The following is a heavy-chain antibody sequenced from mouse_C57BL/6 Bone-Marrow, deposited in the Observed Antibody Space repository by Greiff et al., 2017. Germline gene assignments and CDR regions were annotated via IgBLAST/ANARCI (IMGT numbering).Heavy chain of an antibody. J-gene: IGHJ2*01. CDR3: ARADD. V-gene: IGHV3-6*01. CDR2: ISYDGSN. CDR1: GYSITSGYY. Sequence: VQLKESGPGLVKPSQSLSLTCSVTGYSITSGYYWNWIRQFPGNKLEWMGYISYDGSNNYNPSLKNRISITRDTSKNQFFLKLNSVTTEDTATYYCARADDWGQGTTLTVSS.